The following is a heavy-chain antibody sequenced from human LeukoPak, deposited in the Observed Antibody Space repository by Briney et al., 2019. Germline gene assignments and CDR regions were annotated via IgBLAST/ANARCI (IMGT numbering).Heavy chain of an antibody. CDR2: ISYDGSNK. V-gene: IGHV3-30*18. J-gene: IGHJ4*02. D-gene: IGHD6-19*01. Sequence: PGGSLRLSCAASGFTFSSYGMHWVRQAPGKGLEWVAVISYDGSNKYYADSVKGRFTISRDNSKNTLYLQMNSLRAEDTAVYYCAKVFRGRYSSGWWIGDEKAPPYYFDYWGQGTLVTVSS. CDR3: AKVFRGRYSSGWWIGDEKAPPYYFDY. CDR1: GFTFSSYG.